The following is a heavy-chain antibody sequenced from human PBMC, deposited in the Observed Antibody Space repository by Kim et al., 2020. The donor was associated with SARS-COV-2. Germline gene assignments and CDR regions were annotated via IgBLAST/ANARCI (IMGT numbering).Heavy chain of an antibody. V-gene: IGHV4-39*07. D-gene: IGHD6-19*01. CDR2: IYYSGST. CDR1: GGSISSSSYY. CDR3: ARLGGDSSGFSKQHSNWFDP. Sequence: SETLSLTCTVSGGSISSSSYYWGWIRQPPGKGLEWIGSIYYSGSTYYNPSLKSRVTISVDTSKNQFSLKLSSVTAADTAVYYCARLGGDSSGFSKQHSNWFDPWGQGTLVTVSS. J-gene: IGHJ5*02.